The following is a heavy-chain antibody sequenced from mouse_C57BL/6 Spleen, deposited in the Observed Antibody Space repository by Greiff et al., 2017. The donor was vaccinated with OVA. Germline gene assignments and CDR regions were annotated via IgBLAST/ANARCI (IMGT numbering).Heavy chain of an antibody. CDR1: GFTFSDYY. D-gene: IGHD1-1*01. Sequence: EVKLVESEGGLVQPGSSMKLSCTASGFTFSDYYMAWVRQVPEKGLEWVANINYDGSSTYYLDSLKSRFIISRDNAKNILYLQMSSLKSEDTATYYCARAFITTGGYAMDYWGQGTSVTVSS. CDR3: ARAFITTGGYAMDY. CDR2: INYDGSST. J-gene: IGHJ4*01. V-gene: IGHV5-16*01.